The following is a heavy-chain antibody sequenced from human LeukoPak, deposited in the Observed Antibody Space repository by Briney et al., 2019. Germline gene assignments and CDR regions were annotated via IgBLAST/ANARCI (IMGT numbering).Heavy chain of an antibody. CDR3: ANTVAGTPLAEYFQH. D-gene: IGHD6-19*01. CDR1: GYTFTIYA. Sequence: GASVKDSCKASGYTFTIYAMHWVRQAPGQRLEWMGWINAGNGNTKYSQKFQGRVTITRDTSASTAYMELSSLRSEDTAVYYCANTVAGTPLAEYFQHWGQGTLVTVSS. CDR2: INAGNGNT. J-gene: IGHJ1*01. V-gene: IGHV1-3*01.